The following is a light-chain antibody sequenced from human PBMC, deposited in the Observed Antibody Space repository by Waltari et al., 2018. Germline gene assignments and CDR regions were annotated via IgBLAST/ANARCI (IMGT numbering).Light chain of an antibody. CDR3: QSYDSGLNGLF. CDR2: DDS. CDR1: SSNIGSPYN. Sequence: QSVLTQPPSVSGAPGQRVTISCTGSSSNIGSPYNVHWYQQVPGRAPKLLIYDDSHRPSGVPDRFSGYKSGTSASLAITGLQAEDEAEYFCQSYDSGLNGLFFGGGTKVTVL. J-gene: IGLJ2*01. V-gene: IGLV1-40*01.